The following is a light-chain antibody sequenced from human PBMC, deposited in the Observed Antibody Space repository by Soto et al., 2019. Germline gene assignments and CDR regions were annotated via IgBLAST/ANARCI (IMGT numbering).Light chain of an antibody. Sequence: QSVLTQPPSVSGAPGQRVTISCTGSSSNIGAGYDVHWYQQLPGTAPKLLIYGNSNRPSGVPDRFSGSKSGTSASLAITGRLADDEADYYCQSYDSSLSGVVFGGGTKLTVL. CDR3: QSYDSSLSGVV. V-gene: IGLV1-40*01. CDR2: GNS. J-gene: IGLJ2*01. CDR1: SSNIGAGYD.